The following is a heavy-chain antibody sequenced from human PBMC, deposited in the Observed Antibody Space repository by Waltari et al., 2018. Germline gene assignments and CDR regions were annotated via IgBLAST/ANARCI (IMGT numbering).Heavy chain of an antibody. CDR3: ARGHITMVQGYYGMDV. J-gene: IGHJ6*02. CDR2: INPSGGST. Sequence: QVQLVQSGAEVKKPGASVKVSCKASGYTLTSYYMHWVRQSTGQGLEWMGIINPSGGSTSSGQKFQGRVTMTRDTSTSTVYMELSSLRSEDTAVYYWARGHITMVQGYYGMDVWGQGTTVTVSS. D-gene: IGHD3-10*01. CDR1: GYTLTSYY. V-gene: IGHV1-46*01.